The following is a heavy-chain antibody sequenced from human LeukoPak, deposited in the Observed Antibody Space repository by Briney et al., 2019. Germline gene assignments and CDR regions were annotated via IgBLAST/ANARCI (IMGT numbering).Heavy chain of an antibody. CDR1: GFTFSSYW. Sequence: GGSLRLSCAASGFTFSSYWMSWVRQAPGKGLEWVANIKQDGSEKYYVDSAKGRFTISRDNAKNSLYLQMNSLRAEDTAVYYCARDRGYGDYGGYGYWGQGTLVTVSS. D-gene: IGHD4-17*01. J-gene: IGHJ4*02. V-gene: IGHV3-7*01. CDR2: IKQDGSEK. CDR3: ARDRGYGDYGGYGY.